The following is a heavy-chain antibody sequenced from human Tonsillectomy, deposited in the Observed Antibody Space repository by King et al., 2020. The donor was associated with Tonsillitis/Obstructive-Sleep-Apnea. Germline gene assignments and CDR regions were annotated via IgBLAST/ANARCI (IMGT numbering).Heavy chain of an antibody. CDR2: ISGIGGST. CDR1: VFTFSSYA. J-gene: IGHJ4*02. V-gene: IGHV3-23*04. CDR3: AKDRREWLLYFDY. D-gene: IGHD3-3*01. Sequence: ELQLVQSGGGLVQPGGSLRLSCAASVFTFSSYAMSWFRQAPWKGLELVSAISGIGGSTYYPDSVKGRFTISRDNSKNTLYLQMNSLRAEDTAVYYCAKDRREWLLYFDYWGQGTLVTVSS.